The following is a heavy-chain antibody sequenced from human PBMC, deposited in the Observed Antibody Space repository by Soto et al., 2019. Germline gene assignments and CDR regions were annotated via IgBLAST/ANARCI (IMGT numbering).Heavy chain of an antibody. J-gene: IGHJ4*02. V-gene: IGHV3-30*03. CDR1: GFTFSNYG. Sequence: GGSLRLSCAASGFTFSNYGMNWVRQAPGKGLEWVAVVSSDGSKKYYVDSVKGRFTISRDNSKNTLFLQMDSLTGEDTAVYYCATDGPGKQSLVGYYFDYWGQGTSVTVSS. CDR2: VSSDGSKK. D-gene: IGHD6-19*01. CDR3: ATDGPGKQSLVGYYFDY.